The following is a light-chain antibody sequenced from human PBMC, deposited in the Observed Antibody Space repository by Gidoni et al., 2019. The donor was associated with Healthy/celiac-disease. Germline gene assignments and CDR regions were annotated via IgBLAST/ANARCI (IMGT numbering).Light chain of an antibody. CDR2: GAS. CDR3: QQYNNWPLCS. CDR1: QSVSSN. Sequence: EIVITQSPDTLSVSPGERATLSCRASQSVSSNLAWYQQKPGQAPRLLIYGASTRATGIPARFSGSGSGTEFTLTISSLQSEDFAVYYCQQYNNWPLCSFGQGTKLEIK. V-gene: IGKV3-15*01. J-gene: IGKJ2*04.